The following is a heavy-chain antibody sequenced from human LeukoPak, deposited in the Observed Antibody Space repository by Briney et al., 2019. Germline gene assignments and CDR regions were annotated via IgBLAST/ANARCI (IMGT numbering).Heavy chain of an antibody. CDR1: GGSLSGGGYS. Sequence: SETLSLTCAVSGGSLSGGGYSWSWIRQPPGKGLEWIGYIYHSGSTYYNPSLKSRVTISVDRSKNQFSLKLSSVTAAHTAVYYCASRWLQSGYYYGMDVWGQGTTVTVSS. CDR2: IYHSGST. V-gene: IGHV4-30-2*01. CDR3: ASRWLQSGYYYGMDV. J-gene: IGHJ6*02. D-gene: IGHD5-24*01.